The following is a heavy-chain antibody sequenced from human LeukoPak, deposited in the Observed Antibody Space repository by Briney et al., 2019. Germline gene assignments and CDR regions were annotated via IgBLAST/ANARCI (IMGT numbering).Heavy chain of an antibody. Sequence: GGSLRLSCAASGFTVSSNYMSWVRQAPGKGLEWVSVIYSGGSTYYADSVKGRFTISRDNSKNTLYLQLNSLRADDTAAYYCATSLGAVTNYFGYWGQGTLVTVSS. V-gene: IGHV3-53*01. CDR2: IYSGGST. J-gene: IGHJ4*02. D-gene: IGHD4-17*01. CDR3: ATSLGAVTNYFGY. CDR1: GFTVSSNY.